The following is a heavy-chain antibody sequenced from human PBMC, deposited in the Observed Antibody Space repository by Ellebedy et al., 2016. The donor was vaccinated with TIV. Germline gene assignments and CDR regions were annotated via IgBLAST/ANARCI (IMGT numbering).Heavy chain of an antibody. D-gene: IGHD4-11*01. CDR1: GYTFTSYG. CDR2: ISAYNGNT. V-gene: IGHV1-18*01. J-gene: IGHJ4*02. CDR3: ATDLGLQTDY. Sequence: ASVKVSXXASGYTFTSYGISWVRQAPGQGLEWMGWISAYNGNTNYAQKLQGRVTMTTDTSTSTAYMELRSLRSDDTAVYYCATDLGLQTDYWGQGTLVTVSS.